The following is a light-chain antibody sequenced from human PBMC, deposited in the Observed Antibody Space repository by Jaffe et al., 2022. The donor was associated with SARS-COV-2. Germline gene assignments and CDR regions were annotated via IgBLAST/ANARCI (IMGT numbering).Light chain of an antibody. CDR1: SLRNSY. Sequence: SSELTQDPAVSVALGQTVRITCQGDSLRNSYANWYQQKPGQAPKLVMYGRNNRPSGIPDRFSGSSSGNTGSLTITGAQAEDEADFYCSSRDNNDKLLFGGGTKLTVL. CDR2: GRN. J-gene: IGLJ2*01. V-gene: IGLV3-19*01. CDR3: SSRDNNDKLL.